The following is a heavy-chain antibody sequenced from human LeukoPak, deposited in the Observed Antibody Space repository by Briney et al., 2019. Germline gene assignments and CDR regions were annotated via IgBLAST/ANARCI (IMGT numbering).Heavy chain of an antibody. CDR1: GGSFSGYY. CDR2: LNHSGST. CDR3: ARLRLGGSGSYYNPGYYYYYGMDV. J-gene: IGHJ6*02. V-gene: IGHV4-34*01. D-gene: IGHD3-10*01. Sequence: SETLSLTCAVYGGSFSGYYWSWIRQPPGKGLEWIGELNHSGSTNYNPSLKSRVTISVDTSKNQFSLKLSSVTAADTAVYYCARLRLGGSGSYYNPGYYYYYGMDVWGQGTTVTVSS.